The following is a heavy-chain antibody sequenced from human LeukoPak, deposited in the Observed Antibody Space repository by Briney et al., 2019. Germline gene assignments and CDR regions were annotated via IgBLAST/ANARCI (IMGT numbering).Heavy chain of an antibody. Sequence: PSETLSLNCAVSGFSISGGYYWVWIRQPPGKGLEWIGSVYHNGNTLFNTSLKSRVTLSVDSSKNQFSLRLSSVTAADTARYYCARNEGIVVAGTWFDNWGQGTLVIDSS. V-gene: IGHV4-38-2*01. D-gene: IGHD6-19*01. CDR2: VYHNGNT. CDR3: ARNEGIVVAGTWFDN. CDR1: GFSISGGYY. J-gene: IGHJ4*02.